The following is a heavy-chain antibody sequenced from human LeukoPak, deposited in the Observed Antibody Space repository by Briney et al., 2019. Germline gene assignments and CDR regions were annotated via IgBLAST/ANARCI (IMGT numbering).Heavy chain of an antibody. D-gene: IGHD7-27*01. CDR3: ARPRTWGTQRADALDI. J-gene: IGHJ3*02. V-gene: IGHV1-2*02. Sequence: ASVKVSCKASGYTFTGYYMHWVRQAPGQGLEWMGWINPNSGGTGYAQKFQGRVTVTRDTSISTVYMELSSLRSDDTAVYYCARPRTWGTQRADALDIWGQGTMVTVSS. CDR1: GYTFTGYY. CDR2: INPNSGGT.